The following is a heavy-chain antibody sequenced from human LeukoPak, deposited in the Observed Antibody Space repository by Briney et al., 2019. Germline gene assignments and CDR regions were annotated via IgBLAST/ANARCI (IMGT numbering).Heavy chain of an antibody. V-gene: IGHV4-39*07. CDR2: IHYSGST. CDR1: GGSISSSSHY. Sequence: SETLSLTCTVPGGSISSSSHYWGWIRQPPGKGLEWIGTIHYSGSTYQDPSLKSRVTISVDRSKNQFSLKLSSVTAADTAVYYCARGAPGYWGQGTLVTVSS. J-gene: IGHJ4*02. CDR3: ARGAPGY.